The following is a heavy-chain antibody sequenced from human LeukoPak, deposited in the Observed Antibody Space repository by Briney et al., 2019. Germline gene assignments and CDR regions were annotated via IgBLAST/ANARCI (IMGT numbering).Heavy chain of an antibody. Sequence: SVKVSCKASGGTFSSYAISWVRQAPGQGLEWMGRIIPILGIANYAQKFQGRVTITADKSTSTAYMELSSLRSEDTAVYYCARDGALGQLVYSYRSYGMDVWGQGTTVTVSS. J-gene: IGHJ6*02. CDR2: IIPILGIA. CDR1: GGTFSSYA. CDR3: ARDGALGQLVYSYRSYGMDV. D-gene: IGHD6-6*01. V-gene: IGHV1-69*04.